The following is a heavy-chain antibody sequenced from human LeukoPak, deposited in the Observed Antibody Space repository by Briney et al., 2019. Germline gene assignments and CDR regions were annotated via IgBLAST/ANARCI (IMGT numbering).Heavy chain of an antibody. V-gene: IGHV4-30-4*01. Sequence: SQTLSLTCTVSGGSISSGDYYWSWIRQPPGKGLEWIGYIYYSGSTYYNPSLKSRVTISVDTSKNQFSLKLSSVTAADTAVYYCASRLGALSDTAKLDYFDYWGQGTLVTVSS. CDR3: ASRLGALSDTAKLDYFDY. J-gene: IGHJ4*02. CDR1: GGSISSGDYY. CDR2: IYYSGST. D-gene: IGHD1-1*01.